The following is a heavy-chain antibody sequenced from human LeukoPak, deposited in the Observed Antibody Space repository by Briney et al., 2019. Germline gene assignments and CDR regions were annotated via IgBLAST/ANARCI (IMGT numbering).Heavy chain of an antibody. D-gene: IGHD2-15*01. CDR1: GFSFSSYV. CDR3: ATELVVVVVAATGQAFDI. Sequence: GGSLRLSCAASGFSFSSYVMSWVRQAPGKGLEWVSSISGSGSATYYADSVKGRFTISRDNSKNTLYLQMNSLRAEDTAVYYCATELVVVVVAATGQAFDIWGQGTMVTVSS. J-gene: IGHJ3*02. CDR2: ISGSGSAT. V-gene: IGHV3-23*01.